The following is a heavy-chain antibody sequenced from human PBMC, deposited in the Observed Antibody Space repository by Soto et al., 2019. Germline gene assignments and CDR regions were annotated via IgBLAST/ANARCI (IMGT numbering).Heavy chain of an antibody. V-gene: IGHV1-46*01. CDR3: STDSAGGDN. Sequence: QVQLVQSGAELKNPGASVMLSCRTSGYTCTHYYIHCVRQAPGQGLEWLGIRNPASGSTNYAQDFRCSVTVTKETSTTTVYIVLSVLRAEDTAIFYSSTDSAGGDNWGQQTRVTVSS. D-gene: IGHD6-13*01. J-gene: IGHJ4*02. CDR2: RNPASGST. CDR1: GYTCTHYY.